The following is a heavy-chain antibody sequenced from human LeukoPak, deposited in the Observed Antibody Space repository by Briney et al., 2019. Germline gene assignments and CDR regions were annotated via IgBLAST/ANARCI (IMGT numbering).Heavy chain of an antibody. CDR1: GFTFDEYA. J-gene: IGHJ3*02. CDR3: AKDMGGEYCGGDCYNAFDI. D-gene: IGHD2-21*01. CDR2: ISWNSGSL. V-gene: IGHV3-9*01. Sequence: GGSLRLSCAASGFTFDEYAMHWVRQAPGKGLEWVSGISWNSGSLGYADSVKGRFTISRDNAKNSLYLQMNSLRAEDTALYYCAKDMGGEYCGGDCYNAFDIWGQGTMVTVSS.